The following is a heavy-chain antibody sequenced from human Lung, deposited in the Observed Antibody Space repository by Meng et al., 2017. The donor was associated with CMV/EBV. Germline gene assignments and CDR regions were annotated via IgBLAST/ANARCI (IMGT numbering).Heavy chain of an antibody. D-gene: IGHD2-2*02. CDR1: GYTFTGYY. Sequence: SXXVSXKASGYTFTGYYLHWVRQAPGQGLEWMGGIIPIFGTANYAQKFQGRVTITTDESTSTAYMELSSLRSEDTAVYYCASTTPYCSSTSCYTYVDYWXQETLVTVSS. CDR2: IIPIFGTA. J-gene: IGHJ4*02. V-gene: IGHV1-69*05. CDR3: ASTTPYCSSTSCYTYVDY.